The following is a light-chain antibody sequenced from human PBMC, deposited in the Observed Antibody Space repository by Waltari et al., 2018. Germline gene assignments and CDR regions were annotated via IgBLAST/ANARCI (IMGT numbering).Light chain of an antibody. J-gene: IGKJ1*01. CDR3: QQYNNYPWT. V-gene: IGKV1-5*03. CDR2: KAS. CDR1: QSFSTW. Sequence: DIQMTQSPSTLSASVGDRVTITCRASQSFSTWLAWYQQKPGKPPRLLIYKASTLDRGVPSRFSGSGSGSEFTLTITSLQPDDFATYFCQQYNNYPWTFGQGTKVEIK.